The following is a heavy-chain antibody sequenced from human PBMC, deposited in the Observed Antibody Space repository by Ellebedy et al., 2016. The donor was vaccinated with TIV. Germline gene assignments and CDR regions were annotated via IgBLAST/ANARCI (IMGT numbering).Heavy chain of an antibody. CDR3: ARQTYYSDTSGYYGFDY. D-gene: IGHD3-22*01. Sequence: PGGSLRLSCAASGITFSSYTMNWVRQAPGKGLEWVSSMSNRPADIHYADSVKGRFTISRDNAKNSLYLQMNSLRAEDTAVYYCARQTYYSDTSGYYGFDYWGQGTLVTVSS. V-gene: IGHV3-21*01. J-gene: IGHJ4*02. CDR1: GITFSSYT. CDR2: MSNRPADI.